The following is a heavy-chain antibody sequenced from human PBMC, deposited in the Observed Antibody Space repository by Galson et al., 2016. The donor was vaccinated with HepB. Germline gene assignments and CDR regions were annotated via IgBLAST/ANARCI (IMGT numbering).Heavy chain of an antibody. CDR2: INTGNGNT. Sequence: SVKVSCKASGYIFSNYVIHWVRQAPGQGLEWMGWINTGNGNTRYSQKFQGRVTITRDTSANTAYMELNSLSSEDTAVYYCARRFAAKLGELLFDAPGFDHWGQGTLVTVSS. J-gene: IGHJ4*02. CDR1: GYIFSNYV. V-gene: IGHV1-3*04. CDR3: ARRFAAKLGELLFDAPGFDH. D-gene: IGHD3-10*01.